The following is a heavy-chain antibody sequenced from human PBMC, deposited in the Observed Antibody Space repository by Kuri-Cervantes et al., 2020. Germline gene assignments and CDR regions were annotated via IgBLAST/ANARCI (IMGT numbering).Heavy chain of an antibody. CDR2: ISHSGSP. J-gene: IGHJ4*02. CDR3: ARGRGRVYGETRLIDY. V-gene: IGHV4-34*01. Sequence: SQTLSLTCAVYGGSFSGYYWSWIRQPPGKGLEWIGEISHSGSPNYNPSLKSRVTISVDTSKNQFSLRLRSVTAADTAFYYCARGRGRVYGETRLIDYWDQGTLVTVSS. CDR1: GGSFSGYY. D-gene: IGHD4-17*01.